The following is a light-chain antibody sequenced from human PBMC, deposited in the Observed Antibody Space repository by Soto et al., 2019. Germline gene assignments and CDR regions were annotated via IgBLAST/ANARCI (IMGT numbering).Light chain of an antibody. CDR3: SSYTSSGTYV. CDR2: EVN. J-gene: IGLJ1*01. V-gene: IGLV2-14*03. CDR1: SSDVGGYKH. Sequence: QSALTQPASVSGSPGQSITIPFTGTSSDVGGYKHVSWYQQHPGKAPKLIIFEVNNRPSGVSNRFSGSKSGSTASLTISGLQAEDEADYYCSSYTSSGTYVFGTGTKLTVL.